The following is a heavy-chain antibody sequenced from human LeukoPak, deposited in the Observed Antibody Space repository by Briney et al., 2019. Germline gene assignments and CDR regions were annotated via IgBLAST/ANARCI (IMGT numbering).Heavy chain of an antibody. J-gene: IGHJ4*02. D-gene: IGHD3-22*01. V-gene: IGHV1-69*13. CDR3: ARGHYYDSSGYCPVY. CDR1: GGTFSSYA. Sequence: SVKVSCKASGGTFSSYAISWVRQAPGQGLEWMGGIIPIFGTANYAQKFQGRVTIIADESTSTAYMELSSLGSEDTAVYYCARGHYYDSSGYCPVYWGQGTLVTVSS. CDR2: IIPIFGTA.